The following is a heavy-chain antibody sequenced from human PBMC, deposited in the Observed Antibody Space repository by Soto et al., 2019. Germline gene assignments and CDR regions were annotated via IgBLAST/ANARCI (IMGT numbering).Heavy chain of an antibody. CDR3: ARTLPYTSASPFDY. D-gene: IGHD6-6*01. J-gene: IGHJ4*02. CDR2: IYYSGST. Sequence: PSETLSLTCTVSGGSISSSSYYWGWIRQPPGKGLEWIGSIYYSGSTYYNPSLKSRVTISVDTSKNQFSLKLSSVTAADTAMYYCARTLPYTSASPFDYWGQGTLVTVSS. CDR1: GGSISSSSYY. V-gene: IGHV4-39*01.